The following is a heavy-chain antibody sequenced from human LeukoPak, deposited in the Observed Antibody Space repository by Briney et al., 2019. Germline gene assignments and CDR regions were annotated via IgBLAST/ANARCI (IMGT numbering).Heavy chain of an antibody. Sequence: GGSLRLSCAASGFTFTSFAIHWVRQAPGKGLEWVAVMSNDGLNQYYADSVKGRFTLSRDNSKKTLYLQMNSLRNEDAALYHCARSFNGDLDYWGQGTLVTVSS. CDR3: ARSFNGDLDY. D-gene: IGHD4-17*01. J-gene: IGHJ4*02. CDR1: GFTFTSFA. CDR2: MSNDGLNQ. V-gene: IGHV3-30*04.